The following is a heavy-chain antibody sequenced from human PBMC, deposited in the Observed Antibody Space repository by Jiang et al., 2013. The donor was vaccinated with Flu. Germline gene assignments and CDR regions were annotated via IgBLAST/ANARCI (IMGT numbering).Heavy chain of an antibody. CDR2: IIPIFGTA. D-gene: IGHD3-3*01. CDR1: GGTFSSYA. J-gene: IGHJ4*02. CDR3: ARAGVDYDFWSGSLYYFDY. Sequence: SGAEVKKPGSSVKVSCKASGGTFSSYAISWVRQAPGQGLEWMGGIIPIFGTANYAQKFQGRVTITADESTSTAYMDLSSLRSEDTAVYYCARAGVDYDFWSGSLYYFDYWGQGTLVTVSS. V-gene: IGHV1-69*01.